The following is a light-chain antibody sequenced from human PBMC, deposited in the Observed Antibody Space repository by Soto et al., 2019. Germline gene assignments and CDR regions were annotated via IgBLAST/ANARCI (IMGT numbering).Light chain of an antibody. CDR3: QSYDSSLSGWV. V-gene: IGLV1-40*01. Sequence: QSVLTQPPSVSGAPGQRITISCTGSSSNTGANYDVHWYQQLPGTAPKLLIYANTDRPSGVPDRFSGSKSGTSASLAITGLQAEDEADYYCQSYDSSLSGWVFGGGTTLTVL. CDR1: SSNTGANYD. CDR2: ANT. J-gene: IGLJ3*02.